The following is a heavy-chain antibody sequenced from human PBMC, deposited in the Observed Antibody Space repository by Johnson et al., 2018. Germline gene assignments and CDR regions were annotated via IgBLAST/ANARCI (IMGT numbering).Heavy chain of an antibody. CDR3: TIPSVRVNVIVGVLS. V-gene: IGHV3-23*04. J-gene: IGHJ4*02. D-gene: IGHD3-22*01. Sequence: VQLVESGGDLVQPGGSLRLSCSASGFTFSSYVMSWVRQAPRKGLEWVSAISGSGGDPDYADSVKGRFTISRDKSNNALYLQMHSLRAEDTAVYCCTIPSVRVNVIVGVLSWGQGTL. CDR2: ISGSGGDP. CDR1: GFTFSSYV.